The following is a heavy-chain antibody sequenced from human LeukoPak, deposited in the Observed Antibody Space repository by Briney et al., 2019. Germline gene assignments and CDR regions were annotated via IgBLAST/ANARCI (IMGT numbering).Heavy chain of an antibody. CDR2: INPSGGST. Sequence: ASVKVSCKASGGTFSSYAISWVRQAPGQGLEWMGIINPSGGSTSYAQKFQGRVTMTRDTSTSTVYMELSSLRSEDTAVYYCATNQLRFLEWSREPHFDYWGQGTLVTVSS. D-gene: IGHD3-3*01. J-gene: IGHJ4*02. V-gene: IGHV1-46*01. CDR3: ATNQLRFLEWSREPHFDY. CDR1: GGTFSSYA.